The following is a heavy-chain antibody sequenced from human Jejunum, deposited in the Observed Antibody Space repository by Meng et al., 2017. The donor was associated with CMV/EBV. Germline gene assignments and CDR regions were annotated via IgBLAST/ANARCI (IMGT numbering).Heavy chain of an antibody. CDR1: SDYE. V-gene: IGHV3-48*03. CDR3: ARGLMGCTSTSCYSGWFDP. D-gene: IGHD2-2*02. J-gene: IGHJ5*02. CDR2: INSGTTM. Sequence: SDYEMNWVRQAPGKGLEWVSYINSGTTMYYADSVKGRFTISRDNAKNSLFLQMNSLRAEDTAVYYCARGLMGCTSTSCYSGWFDPWGQGTLVTVSS.